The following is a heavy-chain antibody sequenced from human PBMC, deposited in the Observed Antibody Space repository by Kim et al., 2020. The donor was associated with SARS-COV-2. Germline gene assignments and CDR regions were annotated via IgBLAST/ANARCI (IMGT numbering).Heavy chain of an antibody. CDR3: AREFSGAFEI. D-gene: IGHD3-10*01. J-gene: IGHJ3*02. Sequence: TNYAQNFEDGVTMTRDTSISTAYMELSSLTSDDTAMYYCAREFSGAFEIWGQGTMVTVSS. V-gene: IGHV1-2*02. CDR2: T.